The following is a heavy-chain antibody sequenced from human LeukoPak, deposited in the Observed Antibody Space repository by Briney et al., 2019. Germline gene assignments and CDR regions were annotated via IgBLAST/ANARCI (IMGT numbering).Heavy chain of an antibody. V-gene: IGHV3-30*04. Sequence: PGRSLRLSCAASGFTFSSYAMHWVRQAPGKGLEWVAVISYDGSNKYYADSVKGRFTISRDNSKNTLYLQMNSLRAEDTAVYYCAKTSKDYDSKWSAFDYWGQGTLVTVYS. J-gene: IGHJ4*02. CDR2: ISYDGSNK. CDR3: AKTSKDYDSKWSAFDY. CDR1: GFTFSSYA. D-gene: IGHD5-12*01.